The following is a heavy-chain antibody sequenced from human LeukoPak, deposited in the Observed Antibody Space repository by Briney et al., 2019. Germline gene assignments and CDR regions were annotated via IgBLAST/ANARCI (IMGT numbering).Heavy chain of an antibody. CDR1: GGSISSGSYY. Sequence: SETLSLTCTVSGGSISSGSYYWGWIRQPPGKGLEWIGSLYYSGSTYYNPSLKSRVTISVDTSKNQFSLKLSSVTAADTAVYYCARHCCKGQLQDNWGQGTLVTVSS. CDR2: LYYSGST. CDR3: ARHCCKGQLQDN. D-gene: IGHD6-6*01. V-gene: IGHV4-39*01. J-gene: IGHJ4*02.